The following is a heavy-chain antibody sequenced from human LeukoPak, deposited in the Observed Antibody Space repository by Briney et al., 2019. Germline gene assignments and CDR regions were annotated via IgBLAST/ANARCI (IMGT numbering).Heavy chain of an antibody. V-gene: IGHV3-11*05. CDR1: GFIFSDFY. J-gene: IGHJ4*02. D-gene: IGHD5/OR15-5a*01. Sequence: PGESLRLSCAGSGFIFSDFYMNWIRQAPGKGLEWLAYISPSGSYTTYGDSVKGRFVISSDNTKNSVSLQMDSLRAEDTAVYFCAGDQVSAVFDYWGQGARVTVSS. CDR2: ISPSGSYT. CDR3: AGDQVSAVFDY.